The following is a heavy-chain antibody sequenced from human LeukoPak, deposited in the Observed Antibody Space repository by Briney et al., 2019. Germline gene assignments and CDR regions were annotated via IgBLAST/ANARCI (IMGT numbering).Heavy chain of an antibody. Sequence: SETLSLTCTVSGYSISSASYWGWIRQPPGKGLEWIGSIYRSGTTYYNPSLKSRVTISVDTSKNQFSLKLSSVTAADTAVYYCARGVLQRSWFDPWGQGTLVTVSS. D-gene: IGHD5-24*01. J-gene: IGHJ5*02. V-gene: IGHV4-38-2*02. CDR3: ARGVLQRSWFDP. CDR2: IYRSGTT. CDR1: GYSISSASY.